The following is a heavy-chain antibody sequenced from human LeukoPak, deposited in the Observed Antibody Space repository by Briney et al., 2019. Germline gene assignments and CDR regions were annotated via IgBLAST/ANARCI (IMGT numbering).Heavy chain of an antibody. CDR3: ARSSQWPDILFDY. D-gene: IGHD6-19*01. Sequence: PSETLSLTCTVSGGSISNSDYYWDWIRQPPGKGLEWIGSINYRGSTYYNPSLESRVTISVDTSKNQFSLRMSSVTAADTAVYYCARSSQWPDILFDYWGQGTLVTVSS. V-gene: IGHV4-39*01. CDR2: INYRGST. J-gene: IGHJ4*02. CDR1: GGSISNSDYY.